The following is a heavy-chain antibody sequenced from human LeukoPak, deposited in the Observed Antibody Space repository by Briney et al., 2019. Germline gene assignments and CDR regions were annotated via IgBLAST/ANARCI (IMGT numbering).Heavy chain of an antibody. CDR3: ARDRDLYTFLEHLHYFDH. CDR2: IKQDGSEK. Sequence: GGSLRLSCEVSGFIFENYWMSWVRQASGKGLEWVANIKQDGSEKYYVDSVRGRFTISRDNAKNLLFLQMNSLRAEDTAVYYCARDRDLYTFLEHLHYFDHWGQGTRITVSS. J-gene: IGHJ4*02. CDR1: GFIFENYW. V-gene: IGHV3-7*01. D-gene: IGHD3-3*02.